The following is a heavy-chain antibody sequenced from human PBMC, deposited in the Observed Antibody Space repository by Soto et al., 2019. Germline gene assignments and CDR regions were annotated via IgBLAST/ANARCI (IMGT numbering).Heavy chain of an antibody. CDR2: VIPIFGTT. D-gene: IGHD5-12*01. CDR3: ATTGDGYNFDF. CDR1: GGTFSSYE. Sequence: QMQLVQSGAEVKKPGSSVKVSCKSSGGTFSSYEVNWVRQAPGQGLEWVGGVIPIFGTTKYAPKFQGRIAITADQSTTMSYIELSSLRSEDTAVYFCATTGDGYNFDFWGQGTQVTVSS. J-gene: IGHJ4*02. V-gene: IGHV1-69*01.